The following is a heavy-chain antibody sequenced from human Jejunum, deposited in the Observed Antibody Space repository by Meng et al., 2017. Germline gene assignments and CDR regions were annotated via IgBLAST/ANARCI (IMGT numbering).Heavy chain of an antibody. V-gene: IGHV4-34*02. CDR3: ARHEVDFDN. CDR1: GWVNRGYF. D-gene: IGHD1-26*01. Sequence: QVELKQWGPGMLKPSETLVLTVAFYGWVNRGYFWGWIRQAPGEGLEWVGEFTRGGTTNYNPSLKSRVTISADTSKNQFSLTLSSVSAADTAVYYCARHEVDFDNWGQGTLVTVSS. CDR2: FTRGGTT. J-gene: IGHJ4*02.